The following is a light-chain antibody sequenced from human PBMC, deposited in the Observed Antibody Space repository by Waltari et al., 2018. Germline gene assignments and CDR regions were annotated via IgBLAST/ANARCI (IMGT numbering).Light chain of an antibody. CDR3: QQYKSYKT. Sequence: DIQMTQSPSTLSASVGHTVIISCRASQSITTSLTWYQQKPGKAPDVLIYGASNLESGVPSRFSGSGSGTEFTLTISSLQPDDFATYYCQQYKSYKTFGQGTRVEIK. CDR1: QSITTS. J-gene: IGKJ1*01. CDR2: GAS. V-gene: IGKV1-5*03.